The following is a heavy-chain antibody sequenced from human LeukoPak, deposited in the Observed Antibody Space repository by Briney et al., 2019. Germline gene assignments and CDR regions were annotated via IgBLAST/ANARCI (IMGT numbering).Heavy chain of an antibody. Sequence: GGSLRLSCAASGFTASSNYMSWVRQAPGKGLEWVSVVHEDGSTHYADSVKGRFTISRDNSRNTVYLQMSSLRAEDTAVYYCGRIAINANNGMDVWGQGTTVTVSS. CDR2: VHEDGST. CDR1: GFTASSNY. D-gene: IGHD1/OR15-1a*01. CDR3: GRIAINANNGMDV. V-gene: IGHV3-53*01. J-gene: IGHJ6*02.